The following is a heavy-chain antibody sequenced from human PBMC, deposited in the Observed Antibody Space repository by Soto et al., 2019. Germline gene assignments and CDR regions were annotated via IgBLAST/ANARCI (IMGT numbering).Heavy chain of an antibody. V-gene: IGHV3-23*01. CDR3: AKVLSKNYYYPFDF. CDR2: ISGGSSVT. CDR1: VFTFSDYA. J-gene: IGHJ4*02. Sequence: PGWSLRLSCTASVFTFSDYAMAWCRQAPGKGLEWVSTISGGSSVTYYGDSVKGRFTISRDNAKKTLFLQPNRLSAEDTATYYCAKVLSKNYYYPFDFWGQGTQVTVSS. D-gene: IGHD3-10*01.